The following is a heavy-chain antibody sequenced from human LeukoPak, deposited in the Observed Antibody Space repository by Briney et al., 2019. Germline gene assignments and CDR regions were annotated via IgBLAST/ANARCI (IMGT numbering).Heavy chain of an antibody. CDR1: GGSISSYY. CDR3: ARERRGVIITVRRSAFFDY. Sequence: PSETLSLTCTVSGGSISSYYWSWIRQPPGKGLEWIGRIYTSGSTNYNPSLKSRVTMSVDTSTNQFSLKLSSVTGADTAVYYCARERRGVIITVRRSAFFDYWGQGTLVTVSS. D-gene: IGHD3-10*01. V-gene: IGHV4-4*07. J-gene: IGHJ4*02. CDR2: IYTSGST.